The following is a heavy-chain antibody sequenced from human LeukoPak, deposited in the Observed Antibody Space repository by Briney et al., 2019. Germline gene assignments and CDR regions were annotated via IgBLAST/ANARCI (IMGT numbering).Heavy chain of an antibody. Sequence: ASETLSLTCTVSGGSISSYYWSWIRQPPGKGLEWIGYIYYSGSTNYNPSLKSRVTISVDTSKNQFSLKLSSVTAADTAVYYCARYPISYGSGSLDYWGQGTLVTVSS. CDR1: GGSISSYY. CDR2: IYYSGST. V-gene: IGHV4-59*08. CDR3: ARYPISYGSGSLDY. D-gene: IGHD3-10*01. J-gene: IGHJ4*02.